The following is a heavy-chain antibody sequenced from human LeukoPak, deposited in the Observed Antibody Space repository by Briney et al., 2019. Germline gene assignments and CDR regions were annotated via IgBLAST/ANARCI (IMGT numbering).Heavy chain of an antibody. CDR1: GGTFSSYG. Sequence: SVKVSCKASGGTFSSYGISWVRQAPGQGLEWMGRIIPIFGIANYAQKLQGRVTITADKSTSAAYMELSSLRSEDTAVYYCAREEDRYDFWSGYYNPFDYWGQGTLVTVSS. CDR2: IIPIFGIA. J-gene: IGHJ4*02. V-gene: IGHV1-69*04. D-gene: IGHD3-3*01. CDR3: AREEDRYDFWSGYYNPFDY.